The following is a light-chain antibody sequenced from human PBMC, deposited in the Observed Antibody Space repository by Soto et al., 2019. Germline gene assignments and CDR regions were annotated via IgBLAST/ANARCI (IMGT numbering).Light chain of an antibody. J-gene: IGLJ2*01. CDR1: SSNIGSNT. CDR2: SNN. Sequence: QSVLTQPPSASGTPGQRVTISCSGSSSNIGSNTVNWYQQLPGTAPKLLIYSNNQRPSGVPDRFSGSKSGTSASLAISGLQSEDEVDHYCAAGNDSLNVVFGGG. V-gene: IGLV1-44*01. CDR3: AAGNDSLNVV.